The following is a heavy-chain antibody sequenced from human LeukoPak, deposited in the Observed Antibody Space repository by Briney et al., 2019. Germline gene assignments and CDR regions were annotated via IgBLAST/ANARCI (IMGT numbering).Heavy chain of an antibody. V-gene: IGHV4-38-2*01. Sequence: SETLSLTCAVSGYSISSGYYWGWIRPPPGKGLEWIGSIYHSGSTYYNPSLKSRVTISVDTSKNQFSLKLSSVTAADTAVYYCANSYYDMSQFDYWGQGTLVTVSS. D-gene: IGHD3-9*01. J-gene: IGHJ4*02. CDR1: GYSISSGYY. CDR2: IYHSGST. CDR3: ANSYYDMSQFDY.